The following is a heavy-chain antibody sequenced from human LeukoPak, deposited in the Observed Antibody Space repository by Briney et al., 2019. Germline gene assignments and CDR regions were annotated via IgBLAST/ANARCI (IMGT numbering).Heavy chain of an antibody. CDR1: GFTFNNYE. D-gene: IGHD3-10*01. CDR3: ARDYGSDY. CDR2: ISSSGNPI. Sequence: PGESLRLSCAASGFTFNNYEMNWVRQAPGKGLEWVSYISSSGNPIYYADSVKGRFTISRDNAKNSLYLQMNSLTAEDTAVYYCARDYGSDYWGQGTLVTVSS. J-gene: IGHJ4*02. V-gene: IGHV3-48*03.